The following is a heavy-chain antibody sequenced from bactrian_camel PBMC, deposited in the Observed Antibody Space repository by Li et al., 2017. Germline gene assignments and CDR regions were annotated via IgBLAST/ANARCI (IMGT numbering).Heavy chain of an antibody. CDR3: AARGPYCYTKLSVADFTY. J-gene: IGHJ6*01. Sequence: QLVESGGGSVQAGGSLRLSCAARGYTYDTYCMGWFRRPPGKEREGIAVIDSDGDTAYAESLKDRFTISVDNAKNTLYLQINSLKPEDTAMYYCAARGPYCYTKLSVADFTYWGQGTQVTVS. CDR2: IDSDGDT. CDR1: GYTYDTYC. D-gene: IGHD2*01. V-gene: IGHV3S55*01.